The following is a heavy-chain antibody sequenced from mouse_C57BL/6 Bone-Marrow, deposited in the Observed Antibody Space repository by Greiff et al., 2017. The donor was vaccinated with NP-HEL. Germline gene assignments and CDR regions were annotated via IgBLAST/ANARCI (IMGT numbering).Heavy chain of an antibody. J-gene: IGHJ3*01. V-gene: IGHV14-4*01. CDR2: IDPENGDT. CDR1: GFNIKDDY. D-gene: IGHD2-3*01. Sequence: VQLQQSGAELVRPRASVKLSCTASGFNIKDDYMHWVKQRPEQGLEWIGWIDPENGDTEYASKFQGKATITADTSSNTAYLQLSSLTSEDTAVYYCTTSFWGLLPWFAYWGQGTLVTVSA. CDR3: TTSFWGLLPWFAY.